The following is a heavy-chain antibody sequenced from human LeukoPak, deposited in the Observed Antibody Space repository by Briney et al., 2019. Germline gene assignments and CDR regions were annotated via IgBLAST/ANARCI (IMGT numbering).Heavy chain of an antibody. CDR3: AKEGDGIVVDAFAY. Sequence: GESLRLSCAASGFTFTSYSMNWVRQAPGKGLEWVSAISGSGGRIYYGASVKGRFTISRDNSKNTLNLQMNSLRAEDTAVYYCAKEGDGIVVDAFAYWGQGTLVTVSS. J-gene: IGHJ4*02. CDR1: GFTFTSYS. V-gene: IGHV3-23*01. CDR2: ISGSGGRI. D-gene: IGHD3-22*01.